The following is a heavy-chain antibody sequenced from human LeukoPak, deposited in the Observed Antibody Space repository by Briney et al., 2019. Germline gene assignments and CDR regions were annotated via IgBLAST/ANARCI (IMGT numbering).Heavy chain of an antibody. D-gene: IGHD6-19*01. CDR2: ISLSGSTT. CDR1: GFTFSDYY. Sequence: SGGSLRLSCAASGFTFSDYYMSWIRQAPGRGLEWISYISLSGSTTHYADSVKGRSTISRDNARNSLYLHMNSVRAEDTAVYYCARQIAVSGLFDLWGQGALVTVSS. CDR3: ARQIAVSGLFDL. J-gene: IGHJ4*02. V-gene: IGHV3-11*01.